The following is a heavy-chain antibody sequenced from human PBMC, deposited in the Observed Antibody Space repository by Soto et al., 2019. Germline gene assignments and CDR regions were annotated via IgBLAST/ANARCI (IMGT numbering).Heavy chain of an antibody. J-gene: IGHJ6*03. CDR2: IHETGLAI. V-gene: IGHV3-7*04. D-gene: IGHD3-10*01. CDR3: VRDTSAGGADV. Sequence: GGSLRLSCEASGFTFSSHWISWVRQAPGQGLEWVASIHETGLAIRYVDSVNGRFTMSRDVAKSSPHLQMNSLKTDDRALFYCVRDTSAGGADVGGKGTTVTV. CDR1: GFTFSSHW.